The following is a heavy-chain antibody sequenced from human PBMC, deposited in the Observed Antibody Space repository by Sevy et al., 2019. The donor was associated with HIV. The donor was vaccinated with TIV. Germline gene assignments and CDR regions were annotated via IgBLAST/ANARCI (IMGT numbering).Heavy chain of an antibody. CDR1: GFTFSSYG. J-gene: IGHJ6*03. Sequence: GGSLRLSCAASGFTFSSYGMHWVRQAPGKGLEWVAVKSYDGSNKYYADSVKGRFTISRDNSKNTLYLQMNSLRAEDTAVYYCAKMGPDRYGDTAAIYYYYYYMDVWGKGTTVTVSS. CDR3: AKMGPDRYGDTAAIYYYYYYMDV. CDR2: KSYDGSNK. D-gene: IGHD5-18*01. V-gene: IGHV3-30*18.